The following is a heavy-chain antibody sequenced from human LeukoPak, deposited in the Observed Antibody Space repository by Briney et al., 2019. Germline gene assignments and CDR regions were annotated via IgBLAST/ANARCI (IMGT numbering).Heavy chain of an antibody. CDR1: GGSFSGYY. J-gene: IGHJ4*02. CDR3: AREGADYYGSGSYLDY. Sequence: PSETLSLTCAVYGGSFSGYYWSWIRQPPGKGLEWIGEINHSGSTNYNPSLKSRVTISVDTSKNQFSLKLSSVTAADTAVYYCAREGADYYGSGSYLDYWGQGTLVTVSS. V-gene: IGHV4-34*01. CDR2: INHSGST. D-gene: IGHD3-10*01.